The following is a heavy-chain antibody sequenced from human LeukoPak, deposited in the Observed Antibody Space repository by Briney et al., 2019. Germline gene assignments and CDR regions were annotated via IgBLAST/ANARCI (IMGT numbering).Heavy chain of an antibody. CDR3: TRDRWGGGYISRGMDV. Sequence: GGSLRLSCTASEFTFGDYAISWVRQAPGKGLEWLGFIRSKDNDGTTDYAASVKGRFVISRDDSKSVAYLEMNDLKIEDTAVYYCTRDRWGGGYISRGMDVWGKGTTVTISS. CDR2: IRSKDNDGTT. J-gene: IGHJ6*04. V-gene: IGHV3-49*04. D-gene: IGHD5-12*01. CDR1: EFTFGDYA.